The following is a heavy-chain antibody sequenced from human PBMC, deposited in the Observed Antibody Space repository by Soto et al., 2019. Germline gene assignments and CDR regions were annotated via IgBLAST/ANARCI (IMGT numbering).Heavy chain of an antibody. CDR2: IYHSGST. CDR3: ARAYCGGDCSHEGWYFDL. CDR1: GGSISSSNW. J-gene: IGHJ2*01. D-gene: IGHD2-21*02. V-gene: IGHV4-4*02. Sequence: QVQLQESGPGLVKPSGTLSLTCAVSGGSISSSNWWSWVRQPPGKGLEWIGEIYHSGSTNYNPSLKSRVTISVDKSKNQFSLKLSSVTAADTAVYYCARAYCGGDCSHEGWYFDLWGRGTLVTVSS.